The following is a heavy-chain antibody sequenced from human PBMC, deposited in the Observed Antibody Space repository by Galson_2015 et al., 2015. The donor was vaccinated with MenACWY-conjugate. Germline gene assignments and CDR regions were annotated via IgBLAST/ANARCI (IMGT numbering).Heavy chain of an antibody. CDR1: GYSFTTYW. V-gene: IGHV5-51*01. D-gene: IGHD1-26*01. CDR2: ISPGDSNT. Sequence: QSGAEVKKPGESLKISCKTTGYSFTTYWIAWVCQMPGTGLEWMGLISPGDSNTRYSPSFQGQVTISADKSISTAYLQWSSLKASDTAMYYCARHPPGGRGMDVWGQGTTVTVSS. CDR3: ARHPPGGRGMDV. J-gene: IGHJ6*02.